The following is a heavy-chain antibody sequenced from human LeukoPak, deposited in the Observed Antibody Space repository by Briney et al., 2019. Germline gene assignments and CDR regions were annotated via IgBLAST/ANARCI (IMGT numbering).Heavy chain of an antibody. Sequence: ASVKVSCKASGYTFTSYGISWVRQAPGQGLEWMGWISAYNGDTNYAQKLQGRVTMTTDTSTSTAYMELRSLRSDDTAVYYCAILSYYYYGMDVWGQGTTVTVSS. J-gene: IGHJ6*02. CDR3: AILSYYYYGMDV. V-gene: IGHV1-18*01. CDR2: ISAYNGDT. CDR1: GYTFTSYG.